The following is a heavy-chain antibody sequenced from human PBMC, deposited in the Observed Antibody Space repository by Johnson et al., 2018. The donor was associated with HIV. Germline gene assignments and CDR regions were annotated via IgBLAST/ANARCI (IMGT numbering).Heavy chain of an antibody. J-gene: IGHJ3*02. D-gene: IGHD4-17*01. CDR1: GFTFDDYG. CDR2: INWSGIST. Sequence: VQLVESGGGVVRPGGSLRLSCAASGFTFDDYGMSWVRQVPGKGLEWVSGINWSGISTGYADSVKGRFTISRDNAKNSLYLQMNSLRAEDTAVYYCARDYGDYAHDAFDIWGQGTMVTVSS. V-gene: IGHV3-20*04. CDR3: ARDYGDYAHDAFDI.